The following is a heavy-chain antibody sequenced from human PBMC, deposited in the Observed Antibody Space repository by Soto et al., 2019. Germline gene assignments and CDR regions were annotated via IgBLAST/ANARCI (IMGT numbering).Heavy chain of an antibody. CDR3: AVERQQLTYYYYGMDV. V-gene: IGHV1-69*13. CDR2: IIPIFGTA. D-gene: IGHD6-13*01. Sequence: GPPVKVSCKASGGTFSSYAISWVRQAPGQGLEWMGGIIPIFGTANYAQKFQGRVTITADESTSTAYMELSSLRSEDTAVYYCAVERQQLTYYYYGMDVWGQGTTVTVSS. J-gene: IGHJ6*02. CDR1: GGTFSSYA.